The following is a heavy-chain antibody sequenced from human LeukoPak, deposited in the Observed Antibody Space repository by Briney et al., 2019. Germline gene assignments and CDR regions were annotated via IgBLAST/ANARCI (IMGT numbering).Heavy chain of an antibody. CDR1: GFTFSSYW. V-gene: IGHV3-74*01. J-gene: IGHJ4*02. Sequence: GRSLRLSCPASGFTFSSYWMHWVRQAPGKGLVSLSRINSDGSSTSYADSVKGRFTISRDNAKNTLYLQMNSLRAEDTAVYYCARGYSSGWYYFDYWGQGTLVTVSS. CDR2: INSDGSST. CDR3: ARGYSSGWYYFDY. D-gene: IGHD6-19*01.